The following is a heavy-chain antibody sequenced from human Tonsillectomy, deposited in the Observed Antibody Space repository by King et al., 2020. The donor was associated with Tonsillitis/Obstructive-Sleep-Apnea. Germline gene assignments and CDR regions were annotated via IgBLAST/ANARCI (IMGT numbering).Heavy chain of an antibody. Sequence: DAQLVQSGGGLVQPGRSLRLSCTASGFTFGDYAMSWVRQAPGKGLEWVGFIRSKAYGGTTEYAASVKGRFTISRDDSKSIAYLQMNSLKTEDTAVYYCTLTGLYWGQGTLVTVSS. V-gene: IGHV3-49*04. D-gene: IGHD3-16*01. CDR1: GFTFGDYA. J-gene: IGHJ4*02. CDR2: IRSKAYGGTT. CDR3: TLTGLY.